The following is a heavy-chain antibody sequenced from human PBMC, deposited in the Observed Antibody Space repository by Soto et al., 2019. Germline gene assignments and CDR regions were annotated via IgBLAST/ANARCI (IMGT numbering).Heavy chain of an antibody. CDR2: ISTNGGST. J-gene: IGHJ4*02. Sequence: PGGSLRLSCSASGFTFSIYAMHWFRQAPGKGLEYVSSISTNGGSTDYADSVKGRFTISRDNSKNTVYLQMSSLRAEDTAVYYCVKGEYYYDSSGYYPFDYWGQGT. V-gene: IGHV3-64D*06. D-gene: IGHD3-22*01. CDR3: VKGEYYYDSSGYYPFDY. CDR1: GFTFSIYA.